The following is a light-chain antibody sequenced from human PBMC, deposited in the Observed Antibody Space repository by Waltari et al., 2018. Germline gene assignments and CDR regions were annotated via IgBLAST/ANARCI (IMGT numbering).Light chain of an antibody. CDR3: QQYYNAPVT. J-gene: IGKJ4*01. CDR1: PSVLKTSTNKNY. Sequence: DIVMTQSPESLAVSLGERATINCKSSPSVLKTSTNKNYLAWYQHRPGQPPKLLFYWSSTRESGVPDRFSSSGSGTDFTLTISSLQAEDVAVYYCQQYYNAPVTFGGGTKMEI. V-gene: IGKV4-1*01. CDR2: WSS.